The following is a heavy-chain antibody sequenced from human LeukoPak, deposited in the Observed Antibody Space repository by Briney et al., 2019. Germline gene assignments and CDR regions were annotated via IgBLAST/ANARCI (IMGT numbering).Heavy chain of an antibody. CDR3: ARDRFAVATSPIDY. Sequence: GASVKVSCKASGYTFTSYYMHWVRQAPGQGLEWMGWINPNSGGTNYAQKFQGRVTMTRDMSTSTVYMELSSLRSEDTAVYYCARDRFAVATSPIDYWGQGTLVTVSS. V-gene: IGHV1-2*02. CDR2: INPNSGGT. CDR1: GYTFTSYY. J-gene: IGHJ4*02. D-gene: IGHD5-12*01.